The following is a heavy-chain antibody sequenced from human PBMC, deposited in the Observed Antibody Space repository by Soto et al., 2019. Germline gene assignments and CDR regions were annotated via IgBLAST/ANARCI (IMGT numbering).Heavy chain of an antibody. V-gene: IGHV1-69*01. Sequence: QVQLVQSGAEVKKPGSSVKVSCKASGGTFSSYAISWVRQAPGQGLEWMGGIIPIFGTANYAQKFQGRVTITADESTSTAYMELSSLRSEDTAVFYCARDFVAADTKGSFDYWGQGTLVTVSS. D-gene: IGHD6-13*01. CDR3: ARDFVAADTKGSFDY. CDR1: GGTFSSYA. CDR2: IIPIFGTA. J-gene: IGHJ4*02.